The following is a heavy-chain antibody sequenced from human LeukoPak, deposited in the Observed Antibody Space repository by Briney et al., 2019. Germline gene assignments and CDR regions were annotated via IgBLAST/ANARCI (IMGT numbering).Heavy chain of an antibody. D-gene: IGHD2-15*01. J-gene: IGHJ4*02. CDR2: IRSEANSYAT. Sequence: GGSLRLSCAASGFTFSGSAMHWVRQASGKGLEWVGRIRSEANSYATAYAASVKGRFTISRDDSKNTAYLQMNSLKTEDTAVYYCTSCSGGSCFLNYWGQGTLVTVSS. V-gene: IGHV3-73*01. CDR3: TSCSGGSCFLNY. CDR1: GFTFSGSA.